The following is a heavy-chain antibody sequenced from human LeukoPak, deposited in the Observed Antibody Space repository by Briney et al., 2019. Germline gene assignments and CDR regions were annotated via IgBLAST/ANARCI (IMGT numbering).Heavy chain of an antibody. Sequence: SETLSLTCTVSGGSISSYYWSWIRQPPGKGLEWIGYIYYSGSTNYNPSLKSRVTISVDTSKNQFSLKLSSVTAADTAVYYCARDGGYCSGGSCYSKGGFDYWGQGTLVTVSS. J-gene: IGHJ4*02. CDR1: GGSISSYY. CDR3: ARDGGYCSGGSCYSKGGFDY. D-gene: IGHD2-15*01. V-gene: IGHV4-59*01. CDR2: IYYSGST.